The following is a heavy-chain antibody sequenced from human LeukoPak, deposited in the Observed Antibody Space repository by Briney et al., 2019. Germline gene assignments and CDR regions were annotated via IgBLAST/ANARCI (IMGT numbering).Heavy chain of an antibody. Sequence: GASVKVSCKASGGTFSSYAISWVRQAPGQGLEWMGGVIPIFGTANYAQKFQGRVTITTDESTSTAYMELSSLRSEDTAVYYCASGVFDDDFWSGYGADYWGQGTLVTVSS. CDR2: VIPIFGTA. V-gene: IGHV1-69*05. CDR1: GGTFSSYA. CDR3: ASGVFDDDFWSGYGADY. J-gene: IGHJ4*02. D-gene: IGHD3-3*01.